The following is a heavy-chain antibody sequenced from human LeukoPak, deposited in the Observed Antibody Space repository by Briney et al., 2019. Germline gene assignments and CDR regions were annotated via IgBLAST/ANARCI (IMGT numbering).Heavy chain of an antibody. J-gene: IGHJ4*02. CDR3: ARDQRASSSWHPFRY. Sequence: GGSLRLSCAASGFTFRNYGLSWVRQAPGKGLEWVSYISGAGGNVNYADSVKGRFIISRDNGKNSLYLQMNSLRAEDTAVYYCARDQRASSSWHPFRYWGQGTLVTVSS. CDR2: ISGAGGNV. V-gene: IGHV3-48*01. D-gene: IGHD6-13*01. CDR1: GFTFRNYG.